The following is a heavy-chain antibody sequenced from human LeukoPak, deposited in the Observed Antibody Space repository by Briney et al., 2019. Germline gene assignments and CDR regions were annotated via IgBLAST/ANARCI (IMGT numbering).Heavy chain of an antibody. D-gene: IGHD3-3*01. CDR2: ISSSSSYI. V-gene: IGHV3-21*01. CDR1: GFTFSSYS. CDR3: ARGKRRGYYDFWSGYPNWFDP. Sequence: GGSLRLSCAASGFTFSSYSMNWVRQAPGKGLEWVSSISSSSSYIYYADSVKGRFTISRDNAKNSLYLQMNSLRAEDTAVYYCARGKRRGYYDFWSGYPNWFDPWGQGTLVTVSS. J-gene: IGHJ5*02.